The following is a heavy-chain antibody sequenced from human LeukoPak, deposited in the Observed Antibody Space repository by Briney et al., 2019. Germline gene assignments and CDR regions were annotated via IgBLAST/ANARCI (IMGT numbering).Heavy chain of an antibody. D-gene: IGHD6-13*01. CDR3: ARVYYSNSYDYWYFDL. CDR2: IYYSGST. V-gene: IGHV4-59*01. CDR1: GGSINSYY. J-gene: IGHJ2*01. Sequence: PSETLSLTCTVSGGSINSYYWSWIRQPPGKGLEWIGYIYYSGSTSSNPSLKSRVTISVDTSKNQFSLKLSSVTAADTAVYYCARVYYSNSYDYWYFDLWGRGTLVTVSS.